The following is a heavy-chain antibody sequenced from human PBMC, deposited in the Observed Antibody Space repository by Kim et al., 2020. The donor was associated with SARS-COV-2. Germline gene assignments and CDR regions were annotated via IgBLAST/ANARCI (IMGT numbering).Heavy chain of an antibody. Sequence: SETLSLTCTVSGGSVSSGSYYWSWIRQPPGKGLEWFGYIYYSGSTNYNPSLKSRVTISVDTSKNQFSLKLSSVTAADTAVYYCARDGIVGATPDAFDIWGQGTMVTVSS. CDR3: ARDGIVGATPDAFDI. CDR1: GGSVSSGSYY. V-gene: IGHV4-61*01. D-gene: IGHD1-26*01. J-gene: IGHJ3*02. CDR2: IYYSGST.